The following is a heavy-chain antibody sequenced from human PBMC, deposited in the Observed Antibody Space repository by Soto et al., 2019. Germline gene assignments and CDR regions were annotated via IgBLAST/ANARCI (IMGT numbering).Heavy chain of an antibody. Sequence: QVPLVQSGAEVKKPGASVRVSCKTSGYTFTNYDINWVRQATGQGLEWIGWMNPKSGNTGYAQKFQGRVSMTMSASITTAYMEVSSLRSEDTAIYYCARVNGDPDYWGQGTLVTVTS. CDR2: MNPKSGNT. CDR3: ARVNGDPDY. D-gene: IGHD4-17*01. V-gene: IGHV1-8*01. CDR1: GYTFTNYD. J-gene: IGHJ4*02.